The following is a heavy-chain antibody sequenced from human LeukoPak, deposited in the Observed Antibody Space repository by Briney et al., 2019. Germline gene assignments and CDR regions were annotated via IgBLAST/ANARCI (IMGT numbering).Heavy chain of an antibody. CDR1: GFTFSTSW. V-gene: IGHV3-7*05. Sequence: RTGGSLRLSCAASGFTFSTSWKSWVRQAPGRGLEWVASIKQDGSDKYYVDSVKGRFTISRDNAKNSLYLQMSSLRAEDTAVYYCARYRGANWFDPWGQGTLVTVSS. CDR2: IKQDGSDK. J-gene: IGHJ5*02. CDR3: ARYRGANWFDP. D-gene: IGHD1-26*01.